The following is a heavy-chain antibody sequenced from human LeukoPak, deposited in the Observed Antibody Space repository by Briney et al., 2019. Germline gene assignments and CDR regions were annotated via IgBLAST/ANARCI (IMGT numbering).Heavy chain of an antibody. J-gene: IGHJ5*02. V-gene: IGHV4-39*02. Sequence: PSETLSLTCTVSGGSISGSSYYWGWIRQPPGKGLEWIGSIYYSESTYYNPSLKSRVTISVDTSKNQFSLKLSSVTAADTAVYYCARGDPQWLLPNWFDPWGQGTLVTVSS. D-gene: IGHD3-22*01. CDR1: GGSISGSSYY. CDR2: IYYSEST. CDR3: ARGDPQWLLPNWFDP.